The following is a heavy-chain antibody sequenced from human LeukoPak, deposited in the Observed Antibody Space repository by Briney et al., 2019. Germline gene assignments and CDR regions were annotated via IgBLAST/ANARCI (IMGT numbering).Heavy chain of an antibody. V-gene: IGHV4-39*01. CDR3: ARLMGRYDGY. J-gene: IGHJ4*02. CDR1: GGSISSSSYY. D-gene: IGHD2-8*01. CDR2: IYYSGRT. Sequence: PSETLSLTCTVSGGSISSSSYYWGWIPQPPGKGLEWIGSIYYSGRTYYNPSRESRVTISVDTSKNQFSLKLSSVTAADTAVYYCARLMGRYDGYWGQGTLVTVSS.